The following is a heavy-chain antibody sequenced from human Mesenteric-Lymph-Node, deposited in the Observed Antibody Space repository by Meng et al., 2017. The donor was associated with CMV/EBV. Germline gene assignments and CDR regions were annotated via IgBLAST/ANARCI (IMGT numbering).Heavy chain of an antibody. Sequence: GSLRLSCTVSGGSISSSTYYWGWIRQPPGKGLEWIGSIYYSGITYYNLSLKSRVTISVDSSKNQFSLKVTSVTAADTAVYYCARKGWIGYCTGTWCYRYGLDVWGQGTPVTVSS. CDR2: IYYSGIT. J-gene: IGHJ6*02. CDR1: GGSISSSTYY. D-gene: IGHD2-8*02. V-gene: IGHV4-39*07. CDR3: ARKGWIGYCTGTWCYRYGLDV.